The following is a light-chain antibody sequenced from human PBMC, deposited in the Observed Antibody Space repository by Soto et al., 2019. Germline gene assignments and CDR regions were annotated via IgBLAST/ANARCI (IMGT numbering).Light chain of an antibody. CDR3: SSYAGTYTEV. J-gene: IGLJ2*01. Sequence: QSALTQPASVSGSPGQSITISCTGTNSDVGAYNYVSWYQKYPGKAPKLVIYEVINRPSGVSNRFSGSKSGKTASLTISGLQAEDEADYYCSSYAGTYTEVFGGGTKLTVL. CDR2: EVI. V-gene: IGLV2-14*01. CDR1: NSDVGAYNY.